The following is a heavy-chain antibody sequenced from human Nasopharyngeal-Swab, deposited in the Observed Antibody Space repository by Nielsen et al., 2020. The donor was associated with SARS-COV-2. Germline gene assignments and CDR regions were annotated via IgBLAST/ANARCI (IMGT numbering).Heavy chain of an antibody. D-gene: IGHD2-2*01. V-gene: IGHV4-4*02. CDR1: GASISSNNW. J-gene: IGHJ3*02. CDR2: IYHSGST. Sequence: SETLSLTCAVSGASISSNNWWSWVRQPPGKGLEWIGDIYHSGSTNYNPSLKSRVTISVDKSRNQFALKLSSVTAADTAVYYCTRVVPAAEAFDIWGQGTMVTVSS. CDR3: TRVVPAAEAFDI.